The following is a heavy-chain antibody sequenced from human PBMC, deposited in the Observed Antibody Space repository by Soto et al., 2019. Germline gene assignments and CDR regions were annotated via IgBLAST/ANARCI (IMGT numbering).Heavy chain of an antibody. V-gene: IGHV3-30-3*01. Sequence: GESLRLSCAASGFTFSSYSRHWVRQAPGKGLEWVTIISKDGNSKHYADSEKGRFTITRDNSKNTLFLQMNSLRAEDTAVYYCARDPQGSYCYIDYWGQGXPVTVSS. D-gene: IGHD3-10*01. CDR2: ISKDGNSK. CDR3: ARDPQGSYCYIDY. CDR1: GFTFSSYS. J-gene: IGHJ4*02.